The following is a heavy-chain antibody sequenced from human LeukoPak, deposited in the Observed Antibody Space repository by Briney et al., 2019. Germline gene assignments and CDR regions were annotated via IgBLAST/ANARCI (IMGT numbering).Heavy chain of an antibody. J-gene: IGHJ4*02. CDR3: ATNLFEYSSSPLFDY. V-gene: IGHV1-69*13. CDR2: IIPIFGTA. CDR1: GGTFSSYA. D-gene: IGHD6-6*01. Sequence: SXKVSCKASGGTFSSYAISWVRQAPGQGLEWMGGIIPIFGTANYAQKFQGRVTITADESTSTAYMELSSLRSEDTAVYYCATNLFEYSSSPLFDYWGQGTLVTVSS.